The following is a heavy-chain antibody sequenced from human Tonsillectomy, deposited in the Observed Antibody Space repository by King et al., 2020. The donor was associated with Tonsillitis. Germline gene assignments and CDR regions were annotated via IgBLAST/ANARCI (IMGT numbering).Heavy chain of an antibody. CDR2: IYHSGST. D-gene: IGHD3-10*01. CDR1: GYSISSGYY. CDR3: ARVGYYYGSEALDY. Sequence: QLQESGPGLVKPSETLSLTCAVSGYSISSGYYWGWIRQPPGKGLEWIGSIYHSGSTYYNPSLKSRVTISVDTSKNQFSLKLSSVTAADTAVYYCARVGYYYGSEALDYWGQEPWSPSPQ. J-gene: IGHJ4*01. V-gene: IGHV4-38-2*01.